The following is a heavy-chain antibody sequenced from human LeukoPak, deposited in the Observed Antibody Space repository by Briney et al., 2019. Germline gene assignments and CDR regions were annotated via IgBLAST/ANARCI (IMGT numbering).Heavy chain of an antibody. D-gene: IGHD2-2*01. CDR3: ARLVGITRYYYYYYYMDV. J-gene: IGHJ6*03. CDR2: IYYIGST. V-gene: IGHV4-39*07. Sequence: SETLSLTCTVSGGSISSSSNYWGWIRQPPGKGLEWIGSIYYIGSTYYNPSLKSRVTISVDTSKNQFSLKMSSVTAADTAVYYCARLVGITRYYYYYYYMDVWGKGTTVTVSS. CDR1: GGSISSSSNY.